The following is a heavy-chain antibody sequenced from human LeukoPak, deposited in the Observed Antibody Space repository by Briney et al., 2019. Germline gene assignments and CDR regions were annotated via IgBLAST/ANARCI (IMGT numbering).Heavy chain of an antibody. CDR1: GFSFSTYV. J-gene: IGHJ4*02. CDR2: ISSSGVST. Sequence: GGSLRLSCAASGFSFSTYVMSWVRQAPGKGLEWVSSISSSGVSTYYADSVKGRFTISRDNSKNTLILQMNSLRAEDTGVYYCAKGRQVDAVFDYWGQGTLVTVSS. CDR3: AKGRQVDAVFDY. V-gene: IGHV3-23*01.